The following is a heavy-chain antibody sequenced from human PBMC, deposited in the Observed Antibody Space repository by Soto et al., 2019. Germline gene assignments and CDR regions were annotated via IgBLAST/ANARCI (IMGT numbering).Heavy chain of an antibody. CDR3: AKDQKGGNYYYSGMVF. J-gene: IGHJ6*02. D-gene: IGHD1-1*01. V-gene: IGHV3-23*01. Sequence: EVQLLESGGGLVQPGGSLRLSCAASGFTFSSYAMTWVRQAPGKGLEWVSTISGSGGNTYFADSVKGRFTIARDNSKNTLHLQMSRLRAEDTSIYYCAKDQKGGNYYYSGMVFWGQGTTVTVSS. CDR2: ISGSGGNT. CDR1: GFTFSSYA.